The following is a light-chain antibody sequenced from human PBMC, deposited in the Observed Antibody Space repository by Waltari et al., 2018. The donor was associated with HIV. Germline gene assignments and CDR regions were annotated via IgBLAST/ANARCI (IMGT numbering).Light chain of an antibody. J-gene: IGLJ2*01. Sequence: QSALTQPRSVSGSPGQSVTFSCTGTSSDVGGYNYVSWYQQHPGKAPKLMIYDVSKRPPGVPDRFSGSKSGNTASLTISGLQAEDEADYYCCSYAGSYTRFGGGTKLTVL. V-gene: IGLV2-11*01. CDR1: SSDVGGYNY. CDR3: CSYAGSYTR. CDR2: DVS.